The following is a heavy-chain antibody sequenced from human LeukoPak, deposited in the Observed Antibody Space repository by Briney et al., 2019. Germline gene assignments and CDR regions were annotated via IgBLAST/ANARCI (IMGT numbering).Heavy chain of an antibody. CDR2: ISSSGGST. CDR1: GFTFSSYA. D-gene: IGHD6-13*01. CDR3: AKGAIDSSSWYSWLDDY. J-gene: IGHJ4*02. V-gene: IGHV3-23*01. Sequence: PGGSLRLSCAASGFTFSSYAMSWVRQAPGKGLEWVSAISSSGGSTYYADSVKGRFTISRDNSKNTLYLQMNSLRAEDTAVYYCAKGAIDSSSWYSWLDDYWGQGTLVTVSS.